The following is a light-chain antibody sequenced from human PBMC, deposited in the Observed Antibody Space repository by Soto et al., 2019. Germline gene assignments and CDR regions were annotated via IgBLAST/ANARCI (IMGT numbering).Light chain of an antibody. CDR2: EES. V-gene: IGKV1-9*01. CDR1: QAITNN. J-gene: IGKJ4*01. Sequence: DIHLTQSPSSLSASGGDRVTITCRASQAITNNLAWYQQKPGNPPKLLIYEESTLHSGVPSRFSGRKVGTQFILTIDSLQPEDFATYYCQQVKSYPRTFVGGTKVEIK. CDR3: QQVKSYPRT.